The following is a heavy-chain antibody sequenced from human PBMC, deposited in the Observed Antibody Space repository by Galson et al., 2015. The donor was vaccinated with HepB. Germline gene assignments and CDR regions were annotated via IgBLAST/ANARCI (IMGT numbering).Heavy chain of an antibody. CDR2: TSYDGSSK. J-gene: IGHJ4*02. D-gene: IGHD3-16*01. CDR3: AREGDGIDFDY. V-gene: IGHV3-30-3*01. Sequence: SLRLSCAASGFTFSYYSMHWVRQAPGKGLEWVAVTSYDGSSKYHADSVKGRFTISRDSSKNTLHLQMNSLRAEDTAVYYCAREGDGIDFDYWGQGTLVTVSS. CDR1: GFTFSYYS.